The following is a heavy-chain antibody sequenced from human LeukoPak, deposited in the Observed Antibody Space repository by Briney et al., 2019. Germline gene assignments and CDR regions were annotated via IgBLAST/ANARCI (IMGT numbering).Heavy chain of an antibody. V-gene: IGHV4-59*01. CDR2: IYYSGST. CDR1: GGSISSYY. Sequence: SETLSLTCTVSGGSISSYYWSWIRQPPGKGLEWIGYIYYSGSTNYNPSLKSRVTISVDTSKNQFSLKLSSVTAADTAVYYCARDRRVHEDYFYYGIDVWGQGTTVTVSS. CDR3: ARDRRVHEDYFYYGIDV. J-gene: IGHJ6*02.